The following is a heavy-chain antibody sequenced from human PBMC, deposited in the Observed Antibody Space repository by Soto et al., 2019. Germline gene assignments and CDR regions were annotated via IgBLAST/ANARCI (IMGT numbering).Heavy chain of an antibody. V-gene: IGHV3-66*01. D-gene: IGHD6-13*01. J-gene: IGHJ4*02. Sequence: EVQLVESGGGLVQPGGSLRLSCAASGFTVSSNYMSWVRQAPGKGLERVSIIYSGGTTYYADSVKGRFTISRDNSKNTQYLQMNSLRAEDTAVYYCARAGISQAAAGSLDCCPIDSWGQGTLVTVSS. CDR2: IYSGGTT. CDR1: GFTVSSNY. CDR3: ARAGISQAAAGSLDCCPIDS.